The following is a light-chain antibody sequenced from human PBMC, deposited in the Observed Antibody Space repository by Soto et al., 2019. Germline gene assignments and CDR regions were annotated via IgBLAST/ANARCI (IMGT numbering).Light chain of an antibody. Sequence: DIVLTQSPVTLSASPGESATLSCRASQSVSTDLAWYQQRPGQAPRLLLYGAYIRAVGIPARFSGSGSGAEFTLTIRSLQSEDFALYSGQQYNDGPGTFGTGPKGNIK. J-gene: IGKJ3*01. CDR3: QQYNDGPGT. CDR1: QSVSTD. V-gene: IGKV3-15*01. CDR2: GAY.